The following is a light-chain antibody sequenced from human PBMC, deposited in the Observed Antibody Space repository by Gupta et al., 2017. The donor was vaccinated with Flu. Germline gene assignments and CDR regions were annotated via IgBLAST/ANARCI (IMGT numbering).Light chain of an antibody. CDR3: RQVDISPLT. CDR1: QGISSY. CDR2: TAS. Sequence: AIRITQSPSSLSASTGDRVTITCRASQGISSYLAWYQQKPGKAPKLLIYTASTVQSGVPSRFSGSGSGTDFTLTIRSLQSDDFATYYCRQVDISPLTFGGGTKVDIK. V-gene: IGKV1-8*01. J-gene: IGKJ4*01.